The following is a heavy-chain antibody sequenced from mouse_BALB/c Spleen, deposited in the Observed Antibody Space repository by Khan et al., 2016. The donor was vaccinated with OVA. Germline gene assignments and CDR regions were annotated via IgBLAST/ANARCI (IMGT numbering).Heavy chain of an antibody. Sequence: QIQLVQSGPELKKPGETVKISCTASGYTFTNYGMNWVKQAPGKGLKWMGWINTYTGQPTNPDEFKGRFAFSLETSASTAYLQINNLNNEDTATYFCARSNSYWYFDVWGAGTTVIVSS. J-gene: IGHJ1*01. CDR3: ARSNSYWYFDV. V-gene: IGHV9-3-1*01. CDR1: GYTFTNYG. D-gene: IGHD4-1*02. CDR2: INTYTGQP.